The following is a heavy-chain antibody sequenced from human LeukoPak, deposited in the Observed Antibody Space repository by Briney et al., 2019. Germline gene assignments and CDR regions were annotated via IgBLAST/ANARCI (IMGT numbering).Heavy chain of an antibody. J-gene: IGHJ4*02. D-gene: IGHD3-22*01. V-gene: IGHV3-7*01. CDR3: AKGGYSSGYYSHYFDY. CDR1: GFTFSSYW. CDR2: IKQDGSEK. Sequence: GGSLRLSCAASGFTFSSYWMSWVRRAPGKGLEWVANIKQDGSEKYYVDSVKGRFTISRDNAKNSLYLQMNSLRAEDTAVYYCAKGGYSSGYYSHYFDYWGQGTLVTVSS.